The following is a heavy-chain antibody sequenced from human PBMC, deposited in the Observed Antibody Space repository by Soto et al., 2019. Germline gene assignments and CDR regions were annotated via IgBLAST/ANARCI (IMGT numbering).Heavy chain of an antibody. CDR3: ARVSGRGWYNWFDP. D-gene: IGHD6-19*01. V-gene: IGHV1-69*13. J-gene: IGHJ5*02. CDR2: IMPLFGTT. Sequence: ASVKVSCKASGGNFSSHGISWVRQAPGQGLEFMGGIMPLFGTTNYAQKFRGRVTITADEPTSTVYMELRSLRSEDTAVYYCARVSGRGWYNWFDPWGQGTPVTVPQ. CDR1: GGNFSSHG.